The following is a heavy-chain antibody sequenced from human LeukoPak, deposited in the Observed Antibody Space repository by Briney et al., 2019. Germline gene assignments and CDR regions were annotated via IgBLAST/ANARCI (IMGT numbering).Heavy chain of an antibody. CDR1: GGSFSGYY. D-gene: IGHD3-9*01. CDR2: INHSGST. J-gene: IGHJ4*02. Sequence: PSETLSLTCAVYGGSFSGYYWSWIRQPPGKGLEWIGEINHSGSTNYNPSLKSRVTISVDTSKNQFSLKLSSVTAADTAVYYCARAPHYDILTGYSDYWGQGTLVTVSS. V-gene: IGHV4-34*01. CDR3: ARAPHYDILTGYSDY.